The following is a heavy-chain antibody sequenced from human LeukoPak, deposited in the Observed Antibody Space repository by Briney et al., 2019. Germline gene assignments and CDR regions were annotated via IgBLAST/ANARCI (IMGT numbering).Heavy chain of an antibody. V-gene: IGHV1-69*01. Sequence: RSSVTVSCKASVGTFSRYAISWVRQAPGQGLEWMGGIIPIFGTANYAQKFQGRATITADESTSTAYMELSSLRSEDTAVYYCARGGSIGVLRYFDWLFGFDYWGQGTLVTVSS. D-gene: IGHD3-9*01. CDR3: ARGGSIGVLRYFDWLFGFDY. CDR1: VGTFSRYA. J-gene: IGHJ4*02. CDR2: IIPIFGTA.